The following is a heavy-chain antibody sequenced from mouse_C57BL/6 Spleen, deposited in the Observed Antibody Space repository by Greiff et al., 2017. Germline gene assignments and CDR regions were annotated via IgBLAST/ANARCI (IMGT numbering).Heavy chain of an antibody. J-gene: IGHJ1*03. CDR2: IYPGSGST. CDR1: GYTFTSYW. D-gene: IGHD1-1*01. Sequence: QVQLQQPGAELVKPGASVKMSCTASGYTFTSYWITWVKQRPGQGLEWIGDIYPGSGSTNYNEKFKSKATLTVDTSSSTAYMQLSSLTSEDSAVYYWARGGPDGGYVNVWGTGTTVTVSS. CDR3: ARGGPDGGYVNV. V-gene: IGHV1-55*01.